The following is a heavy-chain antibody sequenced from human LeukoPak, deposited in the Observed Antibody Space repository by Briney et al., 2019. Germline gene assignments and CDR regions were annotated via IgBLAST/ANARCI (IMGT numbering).Heavy chain of an antibody. CDR2: ISAYNGNT. V-gene: IGHV1-18*01. Sequence: ASVKVSCKASGYTFTSYGISWVRQAPGQGLEWMGRISAYNGNTNYAQKLQGRVTMTTGTSTSTAYMELRSLRSDDTAVYYCARVFGSSSWSGLDYWGQGTLVTVSS. CDR1: GYTFTSYG. D-gene: IGHD6-13*01. J-gene: IGHJ4*02. CDR3: ARVFGSSSWSGLDY.